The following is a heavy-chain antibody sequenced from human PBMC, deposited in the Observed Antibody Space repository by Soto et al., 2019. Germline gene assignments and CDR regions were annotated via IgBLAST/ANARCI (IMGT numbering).Heavy chain of an antibody. CDR2: IYYSGST. CDR3: ARVGYDSSGYYLDY. D-gene: IGHD3-22*01. Sequence: SETLSLTCTVSGGSVSSGSYYWSWIRQPPGKGLEWIGHIYYSGSTNYNPSLKSRVTISVDTSKNQFSLKLSSVTAADTAVYYCARVGYDSSGYYLDYWGQGTLVTVSS. J-gene: IGHJ4*02. CDR1: GGSVSSGSYY. V-gene: IGHV4-61*01.